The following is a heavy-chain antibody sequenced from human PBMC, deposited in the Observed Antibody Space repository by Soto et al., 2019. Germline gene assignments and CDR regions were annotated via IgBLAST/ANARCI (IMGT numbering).Heavy chain of an antibody. CDR3: ARRYGSCFDY. J-gene: IGHJ4*02. CDR1: GGSISSYY. D-gene: IGHD5-18*01. V-gene: IGHV4-59*08. Sequence: QVQLQESGPGLVKPSETLSLTCTVSGGSISSYYWSWIRQPPGKGLEWIGYIYYSGSTNYNPSLKSRVTISVDTSKNQFSLKLSSVTAADTAVYYSARRYGSCFDYWGQGTLVTVSS. CDR2: IYYSGST.